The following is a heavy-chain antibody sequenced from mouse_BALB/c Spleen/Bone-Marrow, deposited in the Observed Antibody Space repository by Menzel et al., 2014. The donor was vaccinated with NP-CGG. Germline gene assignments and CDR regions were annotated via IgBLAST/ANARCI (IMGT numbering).Heavy chain of an antibody. J-gene: IGHJ3*01. CDR1: GYTFTNYY. CDR2: INPRNGGT. CDR3: ARFWDEAY. D-gene: IGHD4-1*01. V-gene: IGHV1S81*02. Sequence: GAELVKPGASVKLSCKASGYTFTNYYMYWVKQRPGQGLEWIGEINPRNGGTNFNEKFKSKATLTVDKFSRTAYMQLSSLTSEDSAVYYCARFWDEAYRGQGTLVTVSS.